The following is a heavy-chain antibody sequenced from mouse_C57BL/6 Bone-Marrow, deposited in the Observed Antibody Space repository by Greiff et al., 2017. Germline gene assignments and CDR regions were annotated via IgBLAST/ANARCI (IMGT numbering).Heavy chain of an antibody. CDR3: ASGYYGSSYYFDY. Sequence: EVKLQESVAELVRPGASVKLSCTASGFNIKNTYMHWVKQRPEQGLEWIGRIDPANGNTKYAPKVQGKATITADTSSNTAYLQLSSLTSEDTAIYYCASGYYGSSYYFDYWGQGTTLTVSS. V-gene: IGHV14-3*01. CDR2: IDPANGNT. CDR1: GFNIKNTY. D-gene: IGHD1-1*01. J-gene: IGHJ2*01.